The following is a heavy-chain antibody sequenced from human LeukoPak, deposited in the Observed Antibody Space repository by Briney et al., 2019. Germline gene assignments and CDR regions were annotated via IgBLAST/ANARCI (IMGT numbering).Heavy chain of an antibody. J-gene: IGHJ6*02. D-gene: IGHD4-17*01. V-gene: IGHV3-23*01. Sequence: GGSLRLSCAASGFTFSSYAMSWVRQAPGEGLEWVSAIRGSGGSIYYAVSVKGRFTLSRDNAKNSLYLQMNSLRAEDTALYYCATGDYGQYYYGMDVWGQGTTVTVSS. CDR3: ATGDYGQYYYGMDV. CDR1: GFTFSSYA. CDR2: IRGSGGSI.